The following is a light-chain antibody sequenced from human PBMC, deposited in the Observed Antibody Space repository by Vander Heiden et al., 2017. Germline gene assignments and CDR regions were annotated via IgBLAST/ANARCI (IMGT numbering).Light chain of an antibody. Sequence: LHVPHSPSSLPASVGDRVTITCRASQSIANYLNWYQQKPGKAPKLLIYAASSLQSGVPSRFSGSGSGTDFTLTITSLQPEDFATYYCQQSYSMPLTFGGGTKVEIK. CDR2: AAS. CDR1: QSIANY. CDR3: QQSYSMPLT. V-gene: IGKV1-39*01. J-gene: IGKJ4*01.